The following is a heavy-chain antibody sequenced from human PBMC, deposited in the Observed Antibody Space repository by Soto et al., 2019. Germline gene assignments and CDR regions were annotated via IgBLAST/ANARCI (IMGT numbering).Heavy chain of an antibody. Sequence: QVQLVQSGAEVKKPGASVKVSCKASGYTFTSYGISWVRQAPGQGLEWMGWISAYNGNTNYAQKPQGRVTMTTDTPTSTAYMELRSLRSDDTAVYYCARATYYDFWSGYYSGDYYYYYLDVWGKGTTVTVSS. D-gene: IGHD3-3*01. V-gene: IGHV1-18*01. CDR1: GYTFTSYG. CDR2: ISAYNGNT. CDR3: ARATYYDFWSGYYSGDYYYYYLDV. J-gene: IGHJ6*03.